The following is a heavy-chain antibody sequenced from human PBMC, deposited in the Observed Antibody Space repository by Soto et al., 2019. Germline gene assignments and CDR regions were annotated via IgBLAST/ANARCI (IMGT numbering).Heavy chain of an antibody. D-gene: IGHD5-12*01. J-gene: IGHJ4*02. CDR3: ARATSVDAY. CDR1: GFAFSGYW. V-gene: IGHV3-7*01. Sequence: EVQLVESGGDLVQPGGSLRLSCAASGFAFSGYWMSWVRQAPGKGLEGVANIKQDGSEKYYVDSVKGRFTISRDNAKNSLYLQMSSLRVDDTAVYYCARATSVDAYWGQGTLVTVSS. CDR2: IKQDGSEK.